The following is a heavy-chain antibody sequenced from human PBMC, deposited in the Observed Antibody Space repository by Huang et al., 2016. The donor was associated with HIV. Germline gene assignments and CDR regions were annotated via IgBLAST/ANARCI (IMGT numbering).Heavy chain of an antibody. CDR3: AAMVRGVISYFDY. Sequence: QLQLQESGPGLVKPSETLSLTCTVSDGSISSSSYYWGWIRQPPGKGLEWIATFFYDGNTYSNPSRKSRVTISVDTSKNQFSLNLSSVTAADTAVYYCAAMVRGVISYFDYWGQGTLVTVSS. D-gene: IGHD3-10*01. CDR1: DGSISSSSYY. CDR2: FFYDGNT. V-gene: IGHV4-39*01. J-gene: IGHJ4*02.